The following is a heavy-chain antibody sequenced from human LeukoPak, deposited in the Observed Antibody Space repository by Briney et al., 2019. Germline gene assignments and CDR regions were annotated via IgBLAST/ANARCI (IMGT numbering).Heavy chain of an antibody. D-gene: IGHD3-22*01. V-gene: IGHV3-33*01. CDR3: VITSSDPQDSSGYLGY. J-gene: IGHJ4*02. CDR2: IWYDGTNK. Sequence: GGSLRLSCAASGYTFSSYGMHWVRQAPGKGREWVALIWYDGTNKYYADSVKGRFTVSRDNSKNTLYLQMNSLSAEDTAVYYCVITSSDPQDSSGYLGYWGQGTLVTVSS. CDR1: GYTFSSYG.